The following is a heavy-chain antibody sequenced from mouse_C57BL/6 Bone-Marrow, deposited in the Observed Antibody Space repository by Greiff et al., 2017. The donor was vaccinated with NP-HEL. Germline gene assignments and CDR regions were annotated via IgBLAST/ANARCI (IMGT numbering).Heavy chain of an antibody. D-gene: IGHD1-1*01. CDR2: IDPSDSET. CDR1: GYTFTSYW. V-gene: IGHV1-52*01. J-gene: IGHJ1*03. Sequence: VQLQQPGAEPVRPGSSVKLSCKASGYTFTSYWMHWVKQRPIQGLEWIGNIDPSDSETHYNQKFKDKATLTVDKSSSTAYMQLSSLTSEDSAVYYCARSGTTVTHWYFDVWGTGTTVTVSS. CDR3: ARSGTTVTHWYFDV.